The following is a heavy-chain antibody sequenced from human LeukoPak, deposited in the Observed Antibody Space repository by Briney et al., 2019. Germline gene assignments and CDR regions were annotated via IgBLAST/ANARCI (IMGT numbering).Heavy chain of an antibody. V-gene: IGHV1-2*02. Sequence: GASVKVSCKASGYTFTGYYMHWVRQAPGQGLEWMGWINPNSGGTNYAQKFQGRVTMTRDTSISTAYMELSRLRSDDTAVYYCARDTSIYQLAFGTNAFDIWGQGTMVTVSS. CDR1: GYTFTGYY. D-gene: IGHD1-1*01. CDR2: INPNSGGT. CDR3: ARDTSIYQLAFGTNAFDI. J-gene: IGHJ3*02.